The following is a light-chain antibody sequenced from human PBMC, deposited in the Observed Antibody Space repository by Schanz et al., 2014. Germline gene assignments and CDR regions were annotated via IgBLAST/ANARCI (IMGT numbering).Light chain of an antibody. CDR1: ISNIGSNY. CDR3: AAWDDSLSGLVV. CDR2: TDD. V-gene: IGLV1-47*02. J-gene: IGLJ2*01. Sequence: QSVLTQPPSASGTPGQRVTISCSGSISNIGSNYVYWYQQLPGTAPKLLIFTDDKRPSGVPDRFSGSKSGTSASLAISGLRSEDEADYYCAAWDDSLSGLVVFGGGTKLTVL.